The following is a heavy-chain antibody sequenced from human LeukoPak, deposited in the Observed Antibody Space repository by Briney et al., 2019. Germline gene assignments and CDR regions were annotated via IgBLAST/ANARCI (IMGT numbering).Heavy chain of an antibody. CDR1: GYTFTGYY. CDR2: INPNSGGT. V-gene: IGHV1-2*02. D-gene: IGHD3-10*01. CDR3: ASYGSGSYYQRRYYYYYYYMDV. Sequence: ASVKVSCKASGYTFTGYYMHWVRQAPGQGLEWMGWINPNSGGTNYAQKFQGRVTMTRDTSISTAYMELSRLRSDHTAVYYCASYGSGSYYQRRYYYYYYYMDVWGKGTTVTVSS. J-gene: IGHJ6*03.